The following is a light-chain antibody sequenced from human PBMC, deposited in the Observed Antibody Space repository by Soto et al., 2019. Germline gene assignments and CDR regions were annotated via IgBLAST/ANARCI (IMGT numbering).Light chain of an antibody. CDR1: SGYSNYK. CDR2: VGTGGIVG. CDR3: GADHGSGSNFVKV. Sequence: QLVLTQPPSASASLGASVTLTCTLSSGYSNYKVDWYQQRPGKGPRFEMRVGTGGIVGSKGDGIPDRFSVLGSGLYRYLTIKNIQEEDASDYHCGADHGSGSNFVKVFGGGTKLTVL. J-gene: IGLJ2*01. V-gene: IGLV9-49*01.